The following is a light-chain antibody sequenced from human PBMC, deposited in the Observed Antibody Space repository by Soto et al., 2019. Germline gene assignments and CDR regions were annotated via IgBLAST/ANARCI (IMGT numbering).Light chain of an antibody. V-gene: IGKV3D-20*02. CDR1: QSVSSSY. J-gene: IGKJ2*01. CDR3: QQRSNWQYT. Sequence: EIVLTQSPGTLSLSPGERATLSCRASQSVSSSYLAWYQQKPGQAPRLLIYGASSRATGIPDRFSGSGSGTDFTLTISRLEPEDFAVYYCQQRSNWQYTFGQGTKLEIK. CDR2: GAS.